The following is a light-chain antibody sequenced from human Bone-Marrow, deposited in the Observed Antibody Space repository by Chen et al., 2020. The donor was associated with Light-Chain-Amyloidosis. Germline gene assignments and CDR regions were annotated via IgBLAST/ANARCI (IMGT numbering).Light chain of an antibody. CDR3: SSYTITNTLV. V-gene: IGLV2-14*01. Sequence: QSALTQPAPVSGSPGQSSTISCPGTSSDVGGDNPVSWYQQHPDKAPKLMIYEVTTRPSWVPDRFSGSKSDNTASLTISGLQTEDEADYFCSSYTITNTLVFGSGTRVTVL. CDR2: EVT. CDR1: SSDVGGDNP. J-gene: IGLJ1*01.